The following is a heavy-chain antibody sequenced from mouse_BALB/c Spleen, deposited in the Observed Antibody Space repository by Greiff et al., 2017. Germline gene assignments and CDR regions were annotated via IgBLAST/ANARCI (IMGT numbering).Heavy chain of an antibody. J-gene: IGHJ3*01. CDR2: IYPSDSYT. V-gene: IGHV1-69*02. CDR1: GYTFTSYW. Sequence: QVQLKESGAELVRPGASVKLSCKASGYTFTSYWINWVKQRPGQGLEWIGNIYPSDSYTNYNQKFKDKATLTVDKSSSTAYMQLSSPTSEDSAVYYCTREEFAYWGQGTLVTVSA. CDR3: TREEFAY.